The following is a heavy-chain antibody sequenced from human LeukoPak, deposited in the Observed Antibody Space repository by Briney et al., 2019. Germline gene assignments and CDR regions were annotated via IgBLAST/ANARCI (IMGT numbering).Heavy chain of an antibody. V-gene: IGHV1-24*01. D-gene: IGHD3-10*01. Sequence: ASVKVSCKVSGYTLTELSMHWVRQAPGKGLEWMGGFDPEDGETIYAQKFQGRVIMTEDTSTDTAYMELSSLRSEDTAVYYCATEYYYGSGSFVKAFDIWGQGTMVTVSS. CDR3: ATEYYYGSGSFVKAFDI. CDR2: FDPEDGET. J-gene: IGHJ3*02. CDR1: GYTLTELS.